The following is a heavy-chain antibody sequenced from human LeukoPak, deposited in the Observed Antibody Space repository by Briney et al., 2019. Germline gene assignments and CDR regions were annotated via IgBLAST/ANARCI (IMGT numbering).Heavy chain of an antibody. CDR3: VRVGDSGGYSEFDP. V-gene: IGHV5-51*01. Sequence: GESLKISCKVSGHTFSGYWVGWVRQMPGKGLEWMGIIYPGDSDTRYSPSFEGQVTISADKSISTAYLQWSSLKASDSAMYFCVRVGDSGGYSEFDPWGQGTLVTVSS. J-gene: IGHJ5*02. D-gene: IGHD3-22*01. CDR2: IYPGDSDT. CDR1: GHTFSGYW.